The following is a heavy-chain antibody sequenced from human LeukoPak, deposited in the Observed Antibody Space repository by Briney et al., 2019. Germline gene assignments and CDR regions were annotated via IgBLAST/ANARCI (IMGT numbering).Heavy chain of an antibody. V-gene: IGHV1-3*01. CDR3: ASEQHGRFDY. CDR1: GYTYSNSA. D-gene: IGHD6-13*01. Sequence: ASVKLSCKASGYTYSNSAIHWLRQAPGQRVEWMGWINAGNGNTKYSQKFQGRVTNTRDTSASTAYMELRSLRSEDTAVYFCASEQHGRFDYWGQGTLATASS. J-gene: IGHJ4*02. CDR2: INAGNGNT.